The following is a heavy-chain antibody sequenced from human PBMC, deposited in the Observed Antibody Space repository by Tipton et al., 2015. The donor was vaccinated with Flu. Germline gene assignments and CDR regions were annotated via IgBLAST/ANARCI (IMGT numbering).Heavy chain of an antibody. CDR1: GFTFSSYW. Sequence: QLVQSGGGLVQPGGSLRLSCAVSGFTFSSYWMSWVRQAPGKGLEWVANIKEDGSEEYYVDSVKGRFTISRDNAKNSLYLQMNSLRVEDTAVYFCARGGGFDPWGQGTLVTVSS. J-gene: IGHJ5*02. CDR3: ARGGGFDP. CDR2: IKEDGSEE. V-gene: IGHV3-7*01. D-gene: IGHD3-16*01.